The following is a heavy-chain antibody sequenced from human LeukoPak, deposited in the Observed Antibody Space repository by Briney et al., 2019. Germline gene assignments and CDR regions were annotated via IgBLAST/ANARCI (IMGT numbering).Heavy chain of an antibody. Sequence: AGSLRLSCAASGFSFSSYAMSWVRQAPGKGLEWVSAISGSGGSTYYADSVKGRFTISRENSKTPLYLLMSRLRAEHTVVYCWAKVSVGAVLDAFDIWGQGTMVTVSS. CDR3: AKVSVGAVLDAFDI. D-gene: IGHD1-26*01. J-gene: IGHJ3*02. CDR2: ISGSGGST. CDR1: GFSFSSYA. V-gene: IGHV3-23*01.